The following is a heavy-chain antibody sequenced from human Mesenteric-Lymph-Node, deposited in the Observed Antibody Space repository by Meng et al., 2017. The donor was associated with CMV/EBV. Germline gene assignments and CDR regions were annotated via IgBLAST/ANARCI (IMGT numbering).Heavy chain of an antibody. CDR2: ISSSGSTI. CDR1: GFTFSSYE. D-gene: IGHD3-10*01. CDR3: AREQFVGDSFDY. V-gene: IGHV3-48*03. J-gene: IGHJ4*02. Sequence: LSLTCAASGFTFSSYEINWVRQAPGKGLEWVSYISSSGSTIYYADSVKGRFTISRDNAKNSLYLQMNSLRAEDTAVYYCAREQFVGDSFDYWGQGTLVTVSS.